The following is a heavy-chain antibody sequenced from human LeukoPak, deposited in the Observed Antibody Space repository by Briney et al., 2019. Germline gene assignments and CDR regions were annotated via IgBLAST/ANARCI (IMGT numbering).Heavy chain of an antibody. J-gene: IGHJ4*02. D-gene: IGHD3-16*02. Sequence: ASVKVSFKASGYTFTSYGISWVRQAPGQGLEWMGWISAYNGNTNYAQKLQGRVTMTTDTSTSTAYMELRSLRSDDTAVYYCARRVYVWGSYRYLDYWGQGTLVTVSS. V-gene: IGHV1-18*01. CDR2: ISAYNGNT. CDR3: ARRVYVWGSYRYLDY. CDR1: GYTFTSYG.